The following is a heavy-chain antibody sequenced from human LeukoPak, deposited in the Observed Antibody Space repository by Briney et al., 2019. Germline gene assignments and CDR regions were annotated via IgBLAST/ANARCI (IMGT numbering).Heavy chain of an antibody. D-gene: IGHD2-2*01. J-gene: IGHJ6*03. CDR3: ARDRDIVVVPAYYMDV. V-gene: IGHV3-20*04. CDR2: INWNGGST. Sequence: GGSLTLSCAASGFTFDDYGMSWVRQAPGKGLEWVSGINWNGGSTGYADSVKGRFTISRDNAKNSLYLQMNSLRAEDTALYYCARDRDIVVVPAYYMDVWGKGTTVTVSS. CDR1: GFTFDDYG.